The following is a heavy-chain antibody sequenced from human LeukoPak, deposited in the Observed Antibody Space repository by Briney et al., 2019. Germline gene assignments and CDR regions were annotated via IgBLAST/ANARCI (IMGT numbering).Heavy chain of an antibody. D-gene: IGHD3-16*01. CDR3: ARGGEGPRLAGSF. CDR1: DFSFGSYT. Sequence: ASVKVSCKTFDFSFGSYTITWVRQAPGQGLEWVGRISAYNGYTNYAQKFQGRVTMTRDMSTSTVFMELSSLRSEDTAVYYCARGGEGPRLAGSFWGQGTLVTVSS. V-gene: IGHV1-18*04. J-gene: IGHJ4*02. CDR2: ISAYNGYT.